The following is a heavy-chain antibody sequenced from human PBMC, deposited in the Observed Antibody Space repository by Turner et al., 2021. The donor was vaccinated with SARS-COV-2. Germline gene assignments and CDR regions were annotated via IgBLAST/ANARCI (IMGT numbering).Heavy chain of an antibody. Sequence: QVLLEQSGGGVVQPGGSLRLSCVASGFSFNDYGMHWARQTPDKGLEWVAAIWPDGNNKYYVESGRGRFSISRDNSKNTIDLQMNSLRVDDTAVYYCARDSNVMTSYGDLWGQGTLVTVSS. J-gene: IGHJ4*02. D-gene: IGHD3-22*01. CDR3: ARDSNVMTSYGDL. CDR1: GFSFNDYG. CDR2: IWPDGNNK. V-gene: IGHV3-33*01.